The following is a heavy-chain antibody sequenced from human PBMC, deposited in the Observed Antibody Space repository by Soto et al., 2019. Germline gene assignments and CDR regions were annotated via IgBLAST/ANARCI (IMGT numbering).Heavy chain of an antibody. Sequence: PSETLSLTCIVSGGSITSYHWSWIRQFPGKGLEWIAYTSYTGNTNYNPSLQSRVTISVDRSKNQFSLKLSSVTAADTAVYYCARDVGYCSGGSCRRWFDPWGQGTLVTVSS. J-gene: IGHJ5*02. V-gene: IGHV4-59*12. CDR1: GGSITSYH. CDR3: ARDVGYCSGGSCRRWFDP. D-gene: IGHD2-15*01. CDR2: TSYTGNT.